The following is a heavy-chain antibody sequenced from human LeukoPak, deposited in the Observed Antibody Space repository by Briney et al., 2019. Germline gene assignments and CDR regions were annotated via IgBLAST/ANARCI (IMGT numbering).Heavy chain of an antibody. V-gene: IGHV5-51*01. Sequence: GESLKISCKGSGYSLTSYWIGWVRQMPGKGLEWMGIIYPGDSDTRYSPSFQGQVTISADKSISTAYLQWSSLKASDTAMYYCARHPHVLLWFGESDYWGQGTLVTVSS. D-gene: IGHD3-10*01. J-gene: IGHJ4*02. CDR2: IYPGDSDT. CDR3: ARHPHVLLWFGESDY. CDR1: GYSLTSYW.